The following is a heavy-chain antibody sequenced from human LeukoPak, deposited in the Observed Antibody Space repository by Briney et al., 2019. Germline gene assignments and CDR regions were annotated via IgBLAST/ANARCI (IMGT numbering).Heavy chain of an antibody. CDR2: IIGSGDST. CDR1: GFTFSSYG. D-gene: IGHD3-3*01. Sequence: PGGSLRLSCAASGFTFSSYGMSWVRQAPGKGLEWVSIIIGSGDSTYYADSVKGRFTISRDNSKNTLYLQMNNMRTEDTAVHYCAREALEWSPPDIWGQGTTVTVSS. J-gene: IGHJ3*02. V-gene: IGHV3-23*01. CDR3: AREALEWSPPDI.